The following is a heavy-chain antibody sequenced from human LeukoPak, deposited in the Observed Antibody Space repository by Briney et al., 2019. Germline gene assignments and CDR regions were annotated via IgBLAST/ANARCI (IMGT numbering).Heavy chain of an antibody. J-gene: IGHJ3*02. V-gene: IGHV3-23*01. CDR1: GFTFSNYA. D-gene: IGHD3-9*01. CDR3: AKDGYDILTGYYNVRAFDI. CDR2: ISGSGGFT. Sequence: GGSLRLSCAASGFTFSNYAMSWVRQAPGKGLEWVSAISGSGGFTYYADSVKGQFTISRDNSKNTLYLQMNSLRAEDTAVYYCAKDGYDILTGYYNVRAFDIWGQGTMVTVSS.